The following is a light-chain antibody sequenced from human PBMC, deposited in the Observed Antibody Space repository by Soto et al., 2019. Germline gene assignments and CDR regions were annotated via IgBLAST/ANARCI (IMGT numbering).Light chain of an antibody. J-gene: IGKJ3*01. CDR1: QSVRSSY. Sequence: EIVLTQSPGTLSLSPGERATLSCRASQSVRSSYLAWYQHKPGQAPRLLIYGASSRATGIPDRFSGSGSGTDFTLTISRLEPEDFAVYYCQQYGSSPLFTFGPGTKVDIK. V-gene: IGKV3-20*01. CDR2: GAS. CDR3: QQYGSSPLFT.